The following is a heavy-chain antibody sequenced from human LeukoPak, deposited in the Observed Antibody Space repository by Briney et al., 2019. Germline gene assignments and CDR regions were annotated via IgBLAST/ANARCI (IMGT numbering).Heavy chain of an antibody. CDR2: ISGGSGTK. J-gene: IGHJ1*01. Sequence: GGSLRLSCAASGFTFSSLTMNWVRQAPGKGLEWVSYISGGSGTKYYADSVKGRFTISRDNAKNSLYLQMNSLRAEDTAVYYCARDWPTIAAAGTIPEYFQHWGQGTLVTVSS. CDR3: ARDWPTIAAAGTIPEYFQH. CDR1: GFTFSSLT. D-gene: IGHD6-13*01. V-gene: IGHV3-48*04.